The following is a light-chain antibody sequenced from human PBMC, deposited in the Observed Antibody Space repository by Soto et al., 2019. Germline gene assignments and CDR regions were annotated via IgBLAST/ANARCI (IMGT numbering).Light chain of an antibody. Sequence: QSVLTQSPSASASLGASVKLTCTLSSGHSSYAIAWHQQQPEKGPRYLMKLNNDGSHSKGDGVPDRFSGSSSGAERYLTISSLQSEDEADYCCQTWGTGIHVFGTGTKVTVL. CDR1: SGHSSYA. CDR2: LNNDGSH. V-gene: IGLV4-69*01. CDR3: QTWGTGIHV. J-gene: IGLJ1*01.